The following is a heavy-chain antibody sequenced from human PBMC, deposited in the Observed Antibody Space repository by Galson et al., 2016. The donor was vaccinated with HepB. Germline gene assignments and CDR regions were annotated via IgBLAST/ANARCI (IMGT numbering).Heavy chain of an antibody. CDR3: ARGDFGGKKIDF. D-gene: IGHD3-10*01. CDR2: IFHSGSP. V-gene: IGHV4-31*03. CDR1: GDSISRGPYY. J-gene: IGHJ4*02. Sequence: TLSLTCTVSGDSISRGPYYWSWIRQHPGKGLEWVGYIFHSGSPIYNPSLKSRLTISVDTSKNQFSLKVGSVSAADTAVYYCARGDFGGKKIDFWGQGTLVTVSS.